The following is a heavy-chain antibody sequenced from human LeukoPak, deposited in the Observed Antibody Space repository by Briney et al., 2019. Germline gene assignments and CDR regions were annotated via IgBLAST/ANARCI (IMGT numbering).Heavy chain of an antibody. D-gene: IGHD3-16*02. CDR3: ARSALWGSYRYTDY. Sequence: PSETLSLTCTVSGGSISSYYWSWIRQPPGKGLEWIGYIYYSGSTNYNPSLKSRVTISVDTSKNQFSLKLSSVTAADTAVYYCARSALWGSYRYTDYWGQGTLVTVSS. V-gene: IGHV4-59*01. J-gene: IGHJ4*02. CDR1: GGSISSYY. CDR2: IYYSGST.